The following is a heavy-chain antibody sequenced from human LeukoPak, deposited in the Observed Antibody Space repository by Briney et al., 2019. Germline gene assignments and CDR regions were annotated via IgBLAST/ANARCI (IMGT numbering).Heavy chain of an antibody. CDR1: GFTFSSYW. D-gene: IGHD3-16*01. CDR3: AREDDAMDV. CDR2: IKSDGSYT. J-gene: IGHJ6*02. V-gene: IGHV3-74*01. Sequence: GGSLRHSCAASGFTFSSYWMHWVRQAPGKGLVWVSRIKSDGSYTSYADSVKGRFTISRDNGKNTLYLQMNSLRAEDTAVYYCAREDDAMDVWGQGTTVTVSS.